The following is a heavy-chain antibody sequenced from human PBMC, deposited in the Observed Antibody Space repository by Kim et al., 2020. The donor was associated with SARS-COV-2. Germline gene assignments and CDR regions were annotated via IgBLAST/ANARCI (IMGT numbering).Heavy chain of an antibody. CDR3: AKEEMQGFEGDYDFWGGCSLLPFRGVPDH. V-gene: IGHV3-30*18. J-gene: IGHJ1*01. D-gene: IGHD3-3*01. CDR1: GFTFSTYA. CDR2: ISYDGSNK. Sequence: GGSLRLSCAASGFTFSTYAMHWVRQAPGKGLEWVAVISYDGSNKYYADSVKGRFTISRDNSKNTLYLQMNSLRAEDTAVYYCAKEEMQGFEGDYDFWGGCSLLPFRGVPDHWGQGTLVTVSS.